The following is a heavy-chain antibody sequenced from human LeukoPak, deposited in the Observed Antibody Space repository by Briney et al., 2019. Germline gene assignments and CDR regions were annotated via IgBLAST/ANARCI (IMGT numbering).Heavy chain of an antibody. J-gene: IGHJ4*02. CDR2: ISCDGSNK. Sequence: PGGSLRLSCAASGFTFSSYAMHWVRQAPGKGLEWVAVISCDGSNKYYADSVKGRFTISRDNSKNTLYLQMNSLRAEDTAVYYCARVVVPAAPPDYWGQGTLVTVSS. D-gene: IGHD2-2*01. CDR1: GFTFSSYA. V-gene: IGHV3-30*04. CDR3: ARVVVPAAPPDY.